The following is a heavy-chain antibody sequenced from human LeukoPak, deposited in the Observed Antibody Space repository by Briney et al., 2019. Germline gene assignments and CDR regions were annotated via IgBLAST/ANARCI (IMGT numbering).Heavy chain of an antibody. D-gene: IGHD3-3*01. CDR3: ARSSVNWFDP. CDR2: IYPGDSAT. Sequence: GESLKISCKGSGYSFINYWIGWVRQMPGKGLEWMGLIYPGDSATRYSPSIQGQVTISADKFISTACLQWSRLKASDTAIYYCARSSVNWFDPWGQGTLVTVSS. J-gene: IGHJ5*02. V-gene: IGHV5-51*01. CDR1: GYSFINYW.